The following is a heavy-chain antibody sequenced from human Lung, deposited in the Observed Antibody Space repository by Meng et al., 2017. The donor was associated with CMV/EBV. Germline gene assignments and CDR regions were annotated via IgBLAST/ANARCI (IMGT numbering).Heavy chain of an antibody. CDR3: ASESSEYQWLEDYYYGMDV. V-gene: IGHV4-39*07. CDR1: GGSISSSSYY. Sequence: SETLSLXXTVSGGSISSSSYYWGWIRQPPGKGLEWIGSIYYSGSTYYNPSLKSRVTISVDTSKNQFSLKLSSVTAADTAVYYWASESSEYQWLEDYYYGMDVWGQGTXVTVSS. D-gene: IGHD6-19*01. J-gene: IGHJ6*02. CDR2: IYYSGST.